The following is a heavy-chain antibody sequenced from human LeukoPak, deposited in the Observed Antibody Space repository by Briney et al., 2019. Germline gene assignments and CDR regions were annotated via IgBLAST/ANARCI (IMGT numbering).Heavy chain of an antibody. CDR2: ISGSGGST. J-gene: IGHJ5*02. V-gene: IGHV3-23*01. Sequence: HPGGSLRLSCAASGFTFSSYAMSWVRQAPGKGLEWVSAISGSGGSTYYADSVKGRFTISRDNSKNTLYLQMNSLRAEDTAVYYCARAYLRYSSSSTWFDPWGQGTLVTVSS. CDR3: ARAYLRYSSSSTWFDP. D-gene: IGHD6-6*01. CDR1: GFTFSSYA.